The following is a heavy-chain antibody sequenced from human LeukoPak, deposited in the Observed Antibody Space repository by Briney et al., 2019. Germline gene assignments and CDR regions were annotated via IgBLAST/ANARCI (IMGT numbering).Heavy chain of an antibody. J-gene: IGHJ3*02. Sequence: PGGSLRLSCAASGFIFNEYAMHWVRQAPGKGLEWVSSVNWSPGSEAYADSVKGRFTISRDNAKNSLYLQMNNLRIEDTALYYCARDPTHGAVDIWGQGTMVTVSS. CDR2: VNWSPGSE. CDR1: GFIFNEYA. D-gene: IGHD4-11*01. V-gene: IGHV3-9*01. CDR3: ARDPTHGAVDI.